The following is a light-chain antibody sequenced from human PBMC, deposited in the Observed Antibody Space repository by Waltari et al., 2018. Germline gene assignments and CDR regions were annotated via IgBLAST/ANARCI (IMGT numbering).Light chain of an antibody. Sequence: QAVVTQEPSLTVSPGGTVTLPCGPSTGAVTGGHYPYWIQQKPGQVPRTLVYDTTNKHSWTPARFSGSLLGGKAALTLSGAQPEDEADYYCLLFFSGIRGVFGGGTKLTV. J-gene: IGLJ2*01. CDR3: LLFFSGIRGV. CDR2: DTT. CDR1: TGAVTGGHY. V-gene: IGLV7-46*01.